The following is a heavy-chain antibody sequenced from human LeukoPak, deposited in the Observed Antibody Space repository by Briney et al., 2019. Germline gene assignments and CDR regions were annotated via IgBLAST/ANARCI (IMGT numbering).Heavy chain of an antibody. V-gene: IGHV4-39*07. Sequence: SETLSLTCTVSGGSIRSSSYYWGWIRQPPGKGLEWIGSIYYGGNTYYNPSLKSRVTMSVDTSKNQFSLRMSSVTAADTAVYYCARILEYCSTTSCPRAFDIWGQGTMVTVSS. CDR2: IYYGGNT. CDR3: ARILEYCSTTSCPRAFDI. CDR1: GGSIRSSSYY. D-gene: IGHD2-2*01. J-gene: IGHJ3*02.